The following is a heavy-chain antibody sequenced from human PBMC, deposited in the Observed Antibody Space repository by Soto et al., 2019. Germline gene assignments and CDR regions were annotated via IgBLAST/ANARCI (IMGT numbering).Heavy chain of an antibody. CDR3: ARDLGRDGTMIVVVHYPDAFDI. V-gene: IGHV4-34*01. Sequence: SETLSLTCAVYGGSFSGYYWSWIRQPPGKGLEWIGEINHSGSTNYNPSLKSRVTISVDTSKNQFSLKLSSVTAADTAVYYCARDLGRDGTMIVVVHYPDAFDIWGQGTMVTVSS. CDR2: INHSGST. CDR1: GGSFSGYY. J-gene: IGHJ3*02. D-gene: IGHD3-22*01.